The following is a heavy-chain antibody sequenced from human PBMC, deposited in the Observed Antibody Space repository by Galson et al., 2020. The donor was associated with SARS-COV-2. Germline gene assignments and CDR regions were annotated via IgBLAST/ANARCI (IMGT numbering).Heavy chain of an antibody. CDR1: GFTFSDYY. CDR2: ISSSSSYT. V-gene: IGHV3-11*06. Sequence: GASLKISCAASGFTFSDYYMSWIRQPPGKGLEWVSYISSSSSYTNYADTVKGRFTISRDNAKNSLYLKMNSLRPEDTAVYYCARLSNPPSQYYFDYWGQGTLVTVSS. CDR3: ARLSNPPSQYYFDY. D-gene: IGHD4-4*01. J-gene: IGHJ4*02.